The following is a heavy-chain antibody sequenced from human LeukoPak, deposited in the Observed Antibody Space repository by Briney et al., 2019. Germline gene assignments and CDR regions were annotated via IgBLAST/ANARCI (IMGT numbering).Heavy chain of an antibody. V-gene: IGHV4-39*07. J-gene: IGHJ3*02. CDR1: GGSISSSSYY. Sequence: PSETLSLTCTVSGGSISSSSYYWGWIRQPPGKGLEWIGSIYYSGSTYYNPSLKSRVTISVDTSKNQFSLKLSSVTAADTAVYYCAREGGSGARNDAFDIWGQGTMVTVSS. D-gene: IGHD6-19*01. CDR2: IYYSGST. CDR3: AREGGSGARNDAFDI.